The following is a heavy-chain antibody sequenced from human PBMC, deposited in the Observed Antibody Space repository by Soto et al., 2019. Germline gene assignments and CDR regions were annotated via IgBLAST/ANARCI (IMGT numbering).Heavy chain of an antibody. V-gene: IGHV3-23*01. D-gene: IGHD5-12*01. Sequence: EVQLLESGGGLVQPGGSLRLSCAASGFTFSSYAMSWVRQAPGKGLEWVSAISGSGGSTYYADSVKGRFTISRDNSKNTLYLQMNSLRAEDTAVYYCAKDSRTYSGYGYYARHAHQNYYYYMDVWGKGTTVTVSS. CDR1: GFTFSSYA. CDR2: ISGSGGST. CDR3: AKDSRTYSGYGYYARHAHQNYYYYMDV. J-gene: IGHJ6*03.